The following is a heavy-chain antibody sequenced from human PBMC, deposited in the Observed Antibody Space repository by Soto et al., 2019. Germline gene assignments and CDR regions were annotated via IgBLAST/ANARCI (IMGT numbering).Heavy chain of an antibody. V-gene: IGHV3-30-3*01. J-gene: IGHJ6*02. CDR1: GFTFSSYA. CDR2: ISYDGSNK. CDR3: ARAGYCSSTSCYTNYYYGMDV. Sequence: GGSLRLSCAASGFTFSSYAMHWVRQAPGKGLEWVAVISYDGSNKYYADSVKGRFTIPRDNSKNTLYLQMNSLRAEDTAVYYCARAGYCSSTSCYTNYYYGMDVWGQGTTVTVSS. D-gene: IGHD2-2*02.